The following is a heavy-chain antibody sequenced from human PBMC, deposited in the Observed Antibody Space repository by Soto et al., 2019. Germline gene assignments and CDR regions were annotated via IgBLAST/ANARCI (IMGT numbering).Heavy chain of an antibody. CDR1: GYTFTTYG. V-gene: IGHV1-18*01. D-gene: IGHD6-19*01. Sequence: ASVKVSCKASGYTFTTYGITWVRQAPGQGLEWVGWISPYNGNTNYAQKLQDRVTLTTDTSTSTAYMELRSLRSDDTAAYYCARSYASGWYGDYWGQGTLVTVSS. J-gene: IGHJ4*02. CDR3: ARSYASGWYGDY. CDR2: ISPYNGNT.